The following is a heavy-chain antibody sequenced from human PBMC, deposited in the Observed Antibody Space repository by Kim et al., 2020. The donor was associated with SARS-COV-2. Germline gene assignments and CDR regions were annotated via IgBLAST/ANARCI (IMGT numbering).Heavy chain of an antibody. Sequence: GGSQRLSCETSGFTFSAYDMNWVRQAPGKGLEWLSFITKSSTTIYYADSVEGRFTISRDNAKNSLFLQMNSLRDEDTALYYCVRDRMGGAFDMWGQGTMVTVSS. V-gene: IGHV3-48*02. CDR1: GFTFSAYD. D-gene: IGHD3-16*01. CDR3: VRDRMGGAFDM. CDR2: ITKSSTTI. J-gene: IGHJ3*02.